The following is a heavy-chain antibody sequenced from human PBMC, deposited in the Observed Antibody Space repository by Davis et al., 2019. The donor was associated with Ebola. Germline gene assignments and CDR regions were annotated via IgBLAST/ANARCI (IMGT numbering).Heavy chain of an antibody. Sequence: GESLKISCKGSGYSFTSYWISWVRQMPGKGLEWMGRIDPSDSYTNYSPSFQGHVTISADKSISTAYLQWSSLKASDTAMYYCARHSGMTVGLFGDNWNDGRDYFDYWGQGTLVTVSS. D-gene: IGHD1-20*01. J-gene: IGHJ4*02. V-gene: IGHV5-10-1*01. CDR2: IDPSDSYT. CDR3: ARHSGMTVGLFGDNWNDGRDYFDY. CDR1: GYSFTSYW.